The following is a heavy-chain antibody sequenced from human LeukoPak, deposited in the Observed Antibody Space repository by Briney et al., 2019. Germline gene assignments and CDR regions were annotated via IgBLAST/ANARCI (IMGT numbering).Heavy chain of an antibody. Sequence: ASVKVSCKASGYTFTSYGISWVRQAPGQGLEWMGWISAYNGNTNYAQKLQGRVTITTDESTSTAYMELSSLRSEDTAVYYCARGATGSSGYCFQHWGQGTLVTVSS. CDR1: GYTFTSYG. J-gene: IGHJ1*01. CDR3: ARGATGSSGYCFQH. D-gene: IGHD3-22*01. V-gene: IGHV1-18*01. CDR2: ISAYNGNT.